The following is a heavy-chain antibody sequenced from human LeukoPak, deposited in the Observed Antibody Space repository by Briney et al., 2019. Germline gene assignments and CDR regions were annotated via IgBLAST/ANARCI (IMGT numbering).Heavy chain of an antibody. Sequence: GASVKVSCKASGYTFTSYDINWVRQATGQGLEWMGWMNPNSGNTGYAQKFQGRVTITRNTSISTAYMELSSLRSEDTALYYCARGRDSSSWNYYYYMDVWGKGTTVTVSS. CDR3: ARGRDSSSWNYYYYMDV. D-gene: IGHD6-13*01. J-gene: IGHJ6*03. CDR1: GYTFTSYD. V-gene: IGHV1-8*03. CDR2: MNPNSGNT.